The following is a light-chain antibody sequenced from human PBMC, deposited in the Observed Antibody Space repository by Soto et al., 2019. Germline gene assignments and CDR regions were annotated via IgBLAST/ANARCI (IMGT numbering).Light chain of an antibody. CDR1: QSIKTW. CDR2: DAS. J-gene: IGKJ1*01. V-gene: IGKV1-5*01. Sequence: DIQMTQSPSTLSASVGDRVTITCRASQSIKTWLAWYQQKPGKAPNLLIYDASNLESGVPSRFSGSGSGTEFTLTISSLQPADFATYFCLQYQTYRTFGQGTKVDIK. CDR3: LQYQTYRT.